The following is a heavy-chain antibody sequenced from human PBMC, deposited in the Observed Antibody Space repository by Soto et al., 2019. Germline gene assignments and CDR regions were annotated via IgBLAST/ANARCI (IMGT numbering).Heavy chain of an antibody. CDR3: ARRWELPYYYFDY. CDR1: GFTFSSYA. V-gene: IGHV3-30-3*01. Sequence: QVQLVESGGGVVQPGRSLRLSCAASGFTFSSYAMHWFRQAPGKGLEWVAVISYDGSNKYYADSVKGRFTISRDNSKNTLYLQMNSLRAEDTAVYYCARRWELPYYYFDYWGQGTLVTVSS. J-gene: IGHJ4*02. CDR2: ISYDGSNK. D-gene: IGHD1-26*01.